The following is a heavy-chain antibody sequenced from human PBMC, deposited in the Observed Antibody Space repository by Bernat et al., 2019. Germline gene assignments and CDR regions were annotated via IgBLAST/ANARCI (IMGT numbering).Heavy chain of an antibody. V-gene: IGHV3-23*01. Sequence: EVQLLESGGGLVQPGGSLRLSCAASGFTFSSYAMSWVRQAPGKGLEWVSAISGSGGSTYYADSVKGRFTISRDNSKNTLYLQMNSLRAEDTAVYYCAKDLHRGGYVGGTSDYWGQGTLVTVSS. J-gene: IGHJ4*02. CDR1: GFTFSSYA. D-gene: IGHD1-26*01. CDR3: AKDLHRGGYVGGTSDY. CDR2: ISGSGGST.